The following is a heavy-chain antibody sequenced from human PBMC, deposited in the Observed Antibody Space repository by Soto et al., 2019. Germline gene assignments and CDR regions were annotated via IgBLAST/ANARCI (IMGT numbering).Heavy chain of an antibody. D-gene: IGHD6-6*01. V-gene: IGHV5-51*01. J-gene: IGHJ6*02. CDR1: GYSFASYW. Sequence: GESLKISCQGSGYSFASYWIGWVRQMPGKDLEWMRIIYPGDSDTRYSPSFQGKVTISADKSLRTAYLQWTSLKASDTALYYCARTRSFTLGFYYDGMDVWGQGTTVTVSS. CDR3: ARTRSFTLGFYYDGMDV. CDR2: IYPGDSDT.